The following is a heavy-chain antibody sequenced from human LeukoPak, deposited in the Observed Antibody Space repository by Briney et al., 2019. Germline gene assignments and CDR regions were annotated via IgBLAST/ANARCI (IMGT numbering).Heavy chain of an antibody. J-gene: IGHJ4*02. D-gene: IGHD3-22*01. V-gene: IGHV4-4*07. CDR3: ARDPSLYDSSGYYRNY. CDR2: IYNSGST. CDR1: GGSISSYY. Sequence: SETLSLTCTVSGGSISSYYWSWIRQPAGKGLEWIGRIYNSGSTNYNPSLKSRVTISVDTSKNQFSLKLSSVTAADTAVYYCARDPSLYDSSGYYRNYWGQGTLVTVSS.